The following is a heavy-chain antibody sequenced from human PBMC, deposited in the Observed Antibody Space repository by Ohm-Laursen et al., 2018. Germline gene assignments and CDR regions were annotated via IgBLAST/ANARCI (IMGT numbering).Heavy chain of an antibody. CDR2: IDWDDDK. V-gene: IGHV2-70*11. D-gene: IGHD4-23*01. Sequence: TQTLTLTRTFSGFSLSTSGMCVTWMRQPPGKALEWLARIDWDDDKYYTTSLKTRLTISKETPKNQVVLTMTNMDPVDTATYYCARLTTVITKSAFDIWGQGTMVTVSS. J-gene: IGHJ3*02. CDR3: ARLTTVITKSAFDI. CDR1: GFSLSTSGMC.